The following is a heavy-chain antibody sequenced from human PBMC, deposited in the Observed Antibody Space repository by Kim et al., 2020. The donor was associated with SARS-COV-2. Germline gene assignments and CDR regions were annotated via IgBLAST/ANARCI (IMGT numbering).Heavy chain of an antibody. V-gene: IGHV1-58*01. D-gene: IGHD6-13*01. CDR2: IVVGSGNT. J-gene: IGHJ5*02. Sequence: SVKVSRKASGFTFTSSAVQWVRQARGQRLEWIGWIVVGSGNTNYAQKFQERVTITRDMSTSTAYMELSSLRSEDTAVYYCAALPLRGSSSWYEQLPPWGQGTLVTVSS. CDR3: AALPLRGSSSWYEQLPP. CDR1: GFTFTSSA.